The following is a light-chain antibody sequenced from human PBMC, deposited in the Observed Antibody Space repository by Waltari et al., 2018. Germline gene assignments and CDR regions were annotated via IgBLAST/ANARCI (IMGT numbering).Light chain of an antibody. V-gene: IGLV2-23*01. Sequence: QSALTQPASVSGSPGQSITISCTGTSSDVGSYNLVSWYQQYPGKSPKLMIYEGSKRPSGVSNRFSGSKSGNTAFLTISGLQAEDEADYYCCSYAGIGTLYVFGTGTKVTVL. CDR1: SSDVGSYNL. CDR3: CSYAGIGTLYV. J-gene: IGLJ1*01. CDR2: EGS.